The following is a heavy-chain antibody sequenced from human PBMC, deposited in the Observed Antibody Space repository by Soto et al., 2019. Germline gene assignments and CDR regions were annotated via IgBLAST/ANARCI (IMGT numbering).Heavy chain of an antibody. Sequence: QVRLQESGPGLVKPSETLSLTCTVSGGSISRYYWSWIRQPPGKGLEWIGYLYNAGSTIYNPSLKSGVTISVDMSQNQFSLNLNYVTAADTAVYYCARDLWGYCGTDCYPLDVWGQGTTVTVSS. V-gene: IGHV4-59*01. CDR1: GGSISRYY. CDR2: LYNAGST. D-gene: IGHD2-21*02. J-gene: IGHJ6*02. CDR3: ARDLWGYCGTDCYPLDV.